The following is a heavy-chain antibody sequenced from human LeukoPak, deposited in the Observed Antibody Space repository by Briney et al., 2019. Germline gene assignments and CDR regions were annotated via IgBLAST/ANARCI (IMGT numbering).Heavy chain of an antibody. D-gene: IGHD2-15*01. CDR3: ARVPPILGYCSGGSCYPGY. Sequence: ASVTVSCKASGNTFTGYYMHWVRHAPRQGLDLMASINPNSGGTNYAQKFQGRVTMTRDTSISTAYMELSRLRSDDTAVYYCARVPPILGYCSGGSCYPGYWGQGTLVTVSS. CDR2: INPNSGGT. V-gene: IGHV1-2*02. J-gene: IGHJ4*02. CDR1: GNTFTGYY.